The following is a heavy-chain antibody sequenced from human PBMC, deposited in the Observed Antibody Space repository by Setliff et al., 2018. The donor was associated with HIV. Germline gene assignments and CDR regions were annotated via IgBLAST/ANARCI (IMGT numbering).Heavy chain of an antibody. V-gene: IGHV1-2*02. D-gene: IGHD3-3*01. CDR3: ARVAWYYSFWSGLGDAFDI. Sequence: ASVKVSCKASGYTFTGYYMHWVRQAPGQGLEWMGWINPNNGGTNYAQKLQGRVTMTTDTSTSTAYMELRSLRSDDTAVYYCARVAWYYSFWSGLGDAFDIWGQGTMVTVS. CDR1: GYTFTGYY. CDR2: INPNNGGT. J-gene: IGHJ3*02.